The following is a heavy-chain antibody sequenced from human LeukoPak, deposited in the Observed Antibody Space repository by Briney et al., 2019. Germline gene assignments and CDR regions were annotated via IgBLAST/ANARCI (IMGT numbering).Heavy chain of an antibody. CDR2: ISSSGSNI. CDR1: GFTFSDYY. J-gene: IGHJ5*02. CDR3: ARVSDSSSSFDP. D-gene: IGHD6-13*01. V-gene: IGHV3-11*01. Sequence: GGSLRPSCAASGFTFSDYYMSWIRQAPGKGLEWVSYISSSGSNIYYADSVKGRFTISRDNAKNSLYLQMNSLRAEDTAVYYCARVSDSSSSFDPWGQGTLVTVSS.